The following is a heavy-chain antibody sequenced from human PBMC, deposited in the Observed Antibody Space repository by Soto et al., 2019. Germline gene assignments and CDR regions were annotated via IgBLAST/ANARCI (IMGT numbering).Heavy chain of an antibody. D-gene: IGHD3-16*02. V-gene: IGHV1-18*01. Sequence: QVQLVQSGAEVKKPGASVKVSCKASGYTFTSYGISWVRQAPGQGLEWMGWISAYNGNTNYAQKLKGRVTMTTDTPTSTAYMELRSLRSDDTAVYYCARVIDYIWGSYRYIGGGGDYWGQGTLVTVSS. CDR3: ARVIDYIWGSYRYIGGGGDY. CDR2: ISAYNGNT. CDR1: GYTFTSYG. J-gene: IGHJ4*02.